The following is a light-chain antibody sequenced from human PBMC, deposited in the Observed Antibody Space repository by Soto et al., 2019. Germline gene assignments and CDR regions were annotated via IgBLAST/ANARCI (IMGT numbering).Light chain of an antibody. CDR2: DVN. CDR1: SSDVGSYKS. CDR3: CSYAGSYSWV. Sequence: QSALTQPRSVSASPGQSVTISCTGTSSDVGSYKSVSWYQQYPGKAPKLRIYDVNKRPSGVPDRFSGSKSGNTASLTISGLQAEDESDYYCCSYAGSYSWVFGGGTNLTVL. J-gene: IGLJ3*02. V-gene: IGLV2-11*01.